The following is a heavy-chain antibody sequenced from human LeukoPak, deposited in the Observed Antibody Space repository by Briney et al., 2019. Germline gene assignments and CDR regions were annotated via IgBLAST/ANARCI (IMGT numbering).Heavy chain of an antibody. Sequence: SETLSLTCTVSGGSISSYGWSWMRQPPGKGLEWIGYVYYSGNTNYNPSLRSRVTISVDTSKNQFSLKLTSVTAADTAVYYCARGAIKYCSSTSCPRHFDYWGQGTLVTVSS. CDR3: ARGAIKYCSSTSCPRHFDY. CDR1: GGSISSYG. D-gene: IGHD2-2*01. V-gene: IGHV4-59*12. J-gene: IGHJ4*02. CDR2: VYYSGNT.